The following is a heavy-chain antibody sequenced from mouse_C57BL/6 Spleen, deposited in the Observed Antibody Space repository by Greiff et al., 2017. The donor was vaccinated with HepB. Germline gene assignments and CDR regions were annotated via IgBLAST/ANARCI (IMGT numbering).Heavy chain of an antibody. CDR2: ISYDGSN. CDR3: AIYYYGSRFAY. Sequence: DVQLQESGPGLVKPSQSLSLTCSVTGYSITSGYYWNWIRQFPGNKLEWMGYISYDGSNNYNPSLKNRISITRDTSKNQFFLKLNSVTTEDTATYDCAIYYYGSRFAYWGQGTLVTVSA. J-gene: IGHJ3*01. CDR1: GYSITSGYY. D-gene: IGHD1-1*01. V-gene: IGHV3-6*01.